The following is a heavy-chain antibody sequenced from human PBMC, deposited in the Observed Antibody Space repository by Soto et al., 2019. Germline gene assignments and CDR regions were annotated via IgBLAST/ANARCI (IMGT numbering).Heavy chain of an antibody. CDR1: GFSFNTYG. CDR3: AKDIVKYTYGACDY. V-gene: IGHV3-30*18. D-gene: IGHD5-18*01. CDR2: ISYDGSNQ. Sequence: GSLRLSCAASGFSFNTYGMYWVRQAPGKGLEWVAAISYDGSNQYHADSVKGRFTISRDNSKSTLYLQMNSLRVEDTAVYYCAKDIVKYTYGACDYWGQGALVTVSS. J-gene: IGHJ4*02.